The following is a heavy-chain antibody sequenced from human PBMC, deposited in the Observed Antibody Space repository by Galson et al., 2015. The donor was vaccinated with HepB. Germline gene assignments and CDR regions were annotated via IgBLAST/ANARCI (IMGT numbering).Heavy chain of an antibody. J-gene: IGHJ4*02. V-gene: IGHV1-8*01. CDR2: MNPNSGNT. CDR3: ARDRRGYSGYDLGS. D-gene: IGHD5-12*01. CDR1: GYTFTSYD. Sequence: SVKVSCKASGYTFTSYDINWVRQATGQGLEWMGWMNPNSGNTGYAQKFQGRVTMTRNTSISTAYMELSSLRSEDTAVYYCARDRRGYSGYDLGSWGQGTLVTVSS.